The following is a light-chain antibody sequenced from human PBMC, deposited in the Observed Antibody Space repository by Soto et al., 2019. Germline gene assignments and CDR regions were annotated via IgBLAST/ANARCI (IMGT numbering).Light chain of an antibody. CDR1: QSVNSN. Sequence: ERVMTQSPATLSVMPGNRVTLSCRASQSVNSNLAGYQQKPGQSPSLLIYGASTRATGVPARFSGSGSGTVFTLTITSLQSEDFAVYYCQHYDDWPFTFGQGTRLEIK. J-gene: IGKJ5*01. CDR2: GAS. V-gene: IGKV3-15*01. CDR3: QHYDDWPFT.